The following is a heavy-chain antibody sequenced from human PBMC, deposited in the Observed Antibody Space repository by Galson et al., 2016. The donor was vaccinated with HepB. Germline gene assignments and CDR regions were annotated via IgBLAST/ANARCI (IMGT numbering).Heavy chain of an antibody. J-gene: IGHJ4*02. Sequence: SLRLSCAASGFTFSSYGMNWVRQAPGKGLEWVSYINSGSSTLYYADSVQGRFTISRDNAKNTLYLQMNRLRAEDSALYYCAKETSNWGQYYFDHWGQGVLCTVSS. CDR2: INSGSSTL. V-gene: IGHV3-48*01. D-gene: IGHD7-27*01. CDR3: AKETSNWGQYYFDH. CDR1: GFTFSSYG.